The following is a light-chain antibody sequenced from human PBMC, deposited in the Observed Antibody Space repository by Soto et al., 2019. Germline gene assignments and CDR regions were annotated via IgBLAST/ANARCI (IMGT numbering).Light chain of an antibody. Sequence: DIQMTQSPSSLSASEGDRVTITCRASQDINKYLAWYQQIPGKAPKLLIFAASTLRSGVPSRFSASGSGTDFTLTVGGLQPEDAATYYCQQTKGFPLTFGGGTKVDIK. CDR3: QQTKGFPLT. V-gene: IGKV1-12*01. CDR1: QDINKY. CDR2: AAS. J-gene: IGKJ4*01.